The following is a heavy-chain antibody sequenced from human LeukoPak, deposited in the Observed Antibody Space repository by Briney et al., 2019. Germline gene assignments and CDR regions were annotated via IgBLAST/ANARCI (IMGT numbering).Heavy chain of an antibody. J-gene: IGHJ4*02. CDR2: IDWNGAST. D-gene: IGHD6-13*01. V-gene: IGHV3-20*04. Sequence: GGSLRLSCAASGFTFDDYGMSWVRQVAGQGLEWVSGIDWNGASTGYADPVKGLFTISRDNAKKSLYLQMNSLRAEDTAVYYCARDSLPFIAAAGLLFDYWGQGTLVTVSS. CDR1: GFTFDDYG. CDR3: ARDSLPFIAAAGLLFDY.